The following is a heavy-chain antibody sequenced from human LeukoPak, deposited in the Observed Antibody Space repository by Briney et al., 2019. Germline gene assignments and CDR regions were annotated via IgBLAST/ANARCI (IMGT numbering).Heavy chain of an antibody. V-gene: IGHV3-21*03. Sequence: GGSLRLSCAASGFIFSGFSMNWVRQTPGKGLEWVSSISSSSGYIYYADSVKGRFTISRDNSKNTLYLQMNSLRAEDTGGYFCAKSRSSTTSSSNYWGQGILVTVSS. CDR1: GFIFSGFS. CDR2: ISSSSGYI. CDR3: AKSRSSTTSSSNY. D-gene: IGHD2-2*01. J-gene: IGHJ4*02.